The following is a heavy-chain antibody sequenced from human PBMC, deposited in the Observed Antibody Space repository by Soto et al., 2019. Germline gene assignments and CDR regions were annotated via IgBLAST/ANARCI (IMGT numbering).Heavy chain of an antibody. Sequence: SLRLSCAASGFTFDDYAMHWVRQAPGKGLEWVSGIDCRSSSIGYADSVRGRFTISRDNAKNSLYLQMNRLRDEDTAVYYCARQDSYASLDYWGQGTLVTGSS. CDR1: GFTFDDYA. V-gene: IGHV3-9*01. D-gene: IGHD3-10*01. J-gene: IGHJ4*02. CDR2: IDCRSSSI. CDR3: ARQDSYASLDY.